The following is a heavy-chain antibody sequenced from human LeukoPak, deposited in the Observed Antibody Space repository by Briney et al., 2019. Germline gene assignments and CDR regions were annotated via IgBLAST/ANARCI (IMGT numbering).Heavy chain of an antibody. V-gene: IGHV4-39*07. CDR2: IYYSGST. Sequence: TTSETLSLTCTVSGGSISSSSYYWGWIRQPPGKGLEWIGSIYYSGSTYYNPSLKSRVTISVDTSKNQFSLKLSSVTAADTAVYYCARDSLVTDILTGGVTRADYWGQGTLVTVSS. J-gene: IGHJ4*02. D-gene: IGHD3-9*01. CDR1: GGSISSSSYY. CDR3: ARDSLVTDILTGGVTRADY.